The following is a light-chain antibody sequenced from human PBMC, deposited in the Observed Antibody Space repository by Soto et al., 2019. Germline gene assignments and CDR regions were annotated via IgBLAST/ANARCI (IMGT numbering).Light chain of an antibody. CDR2: DTT. CDR1: TGAVTNGHY. Sequence: AVVTQEPSLTVSPGGTVTLTCGSSTGAVTNGHYPYWFQQKPGQAPRTLIYDTTNRHSWTPARFSGSLLGGKAALTLSGAQPEDEAEYYCLLSYTVYYVCGTGTKVTVL. V-gene: IGLV7-46*01. J-gene: IGLJ1*01. CDR3: LLSYTVYYV.